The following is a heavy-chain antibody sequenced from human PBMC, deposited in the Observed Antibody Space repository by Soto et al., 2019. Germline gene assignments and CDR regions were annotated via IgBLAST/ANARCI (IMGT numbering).Heavy chain of an antibody. CDR2: IYYSGST. CDR3: PVGIYYYGWDG. CDR1: GGSISSNSFH. V-gene: IGHV4-39*07. J-gene: IGHJ6*02. Sequence: PSETLSLTCTVSGGSISSNSFHWGWIRQPPGKGLEWIGSIYYSGSTYYSPSLKSRVTISVDTSKNQFSLKVSSVTAEDTARYYCPVGIYYYGWDGWGQGTTVTVSS. D-gene: IGHD6-13*01.